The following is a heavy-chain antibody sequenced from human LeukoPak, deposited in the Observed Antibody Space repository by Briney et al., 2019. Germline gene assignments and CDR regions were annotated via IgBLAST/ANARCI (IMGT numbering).Heavy chain of an antibody. CDR2: IYYSGST. CDR1: GGSISSSSYY. J-gene: IGHJ4*02. CDR3: ARHRTRTSIAARRGGLDC. V-gene: IGHV4-39*01. Sequence: SETLSLTCTVSGGSISSSSYYWGWIRQPPGKGLEWIGSIYYSGSTYYNPSLKSRVTISVDTSKNQFSLKLSSVTAADTAVYYCARHRTRTSIAARRGGLDCWGQGTLVTVSS. D-gene: IGHD6-6*01.